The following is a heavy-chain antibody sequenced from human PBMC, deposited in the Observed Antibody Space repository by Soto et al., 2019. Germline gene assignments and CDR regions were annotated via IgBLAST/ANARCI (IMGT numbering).Heavy chain of an antibody. V-gene: IGHV3-33*01. CDR1: GFTFSSYG. J-gene: IGHJ6*02. CDR2: IWYDGSNK. CDR3: ARDAEAFIYSSGWYVGYYYYYGMDV. D-gene: IGHD6-19*01. Sequence: HPGGSLRLSCAASGFTFSSYGMHWVRQAPGKGLEWVAVIWYDGSNKYYADSVKGRFTISRDNSKNTLYLQMNSLRAEDTAVYYCARDAEAFIYSSGWYVGYYYYYGMDVWGQGTTVTVYS.